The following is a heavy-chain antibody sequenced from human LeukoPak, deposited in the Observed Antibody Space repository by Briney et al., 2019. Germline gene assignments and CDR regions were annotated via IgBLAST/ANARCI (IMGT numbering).Heavy chain of an antibody. D-gene: IGHD6-6*01. Sequence: PSETLSLTCTVSGGSISIPSYSWGWIRQPPGKGLEWIGSIYYSGSTYYNPSLKSRVTISVDTSKNQFSLKLSSVTAADTAVYYCATGRIAARLGYFDYWGQGTQVTVSS. CDR1: GGSISIPSYS. J-gene: IGHJ4*02. V-gene: IGHV4-39*01. CDR3: ATGRIAARLGYFDY. CDR2: IYYSGST.